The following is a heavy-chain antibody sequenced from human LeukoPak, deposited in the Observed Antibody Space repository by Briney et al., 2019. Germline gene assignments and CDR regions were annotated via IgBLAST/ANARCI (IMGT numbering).Heavy chain of an antibody. CDR3: ARHYDSISAFDI. D-gene: IGHD3-22*01. Sequence: SETLSLTCTVSGGSISSYYWSWIRQPPGKGLEWIGYIYYSGSTNYNPSLKSRVTISVDTSKNQFSLKLSSVTAADTAVYYCARHYDSISAFDIWGQGTMATVSS. CDR2: IYYSGST. V-gene: IGHV4-59*08. J-gene: IGHJ3*02. CDR1: GGSISSYY.